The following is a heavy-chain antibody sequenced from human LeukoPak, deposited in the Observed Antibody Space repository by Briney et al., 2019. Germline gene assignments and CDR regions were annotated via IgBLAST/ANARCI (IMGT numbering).Heavy chain of an antibody. Sequence: PGGSLRLSCAASGFAFSNSWMTWVRQAPGKGLEWVANINHDGSEKYYVDSMKGRFTISRDNVKNSLYLQVNSLRAEDTAVSYCARDSGHGGIFDYWGQGTLVTVSS. CDR3: ARDSGHGGIFDY. J-gene: IGHJ4*02. CDR1: GFAFSNSW. CDR2: INHDGSEK. D-gene: IGHD3-16*01. V-gene: IGHV3-7*01.